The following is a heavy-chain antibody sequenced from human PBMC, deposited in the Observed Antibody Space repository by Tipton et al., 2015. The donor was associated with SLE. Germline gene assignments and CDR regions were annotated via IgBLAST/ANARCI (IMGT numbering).Heavy chain of an antibody. CDR2: IKTKAEGGTG. D-gene: IGHD3-22*01. CDR3: TSRILTTNDY. Sequence: SLRLSCAASGFTFTNAWMNWVRQAPGKGLEWVGRIKTKAEGGTGDHATSLKGTFTISRDDSKNMLYLQMNSLTTEDTVVYYCTSRILTTNDYWGQGTLVTVSS. V-gene: IGHV3-15*07. J-gene: IGHJ4*02. CDR1: GFTFTNAW.